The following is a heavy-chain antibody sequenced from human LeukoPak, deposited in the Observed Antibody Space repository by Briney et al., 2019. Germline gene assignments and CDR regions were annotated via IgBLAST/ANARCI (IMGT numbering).Heavy chain of an antibody. D-gene: IGHD6-19*01. CDR3: ARRGYTSGWDY. V-gene: IGHV3-48*01. J-gene: IGHJ4*02. CDR2: ISSTTI. CDR1: GFTFSSYN. Sequence: GGSLRLSCVASGFTFSSYNMNWVRQAPGKGLEWVSYISSTTIYYADSVKGRFTISRDNAKNSLYLQMNSLRAEDTAVYYCARRGYTSGWDYWGQGTLVTVSS.